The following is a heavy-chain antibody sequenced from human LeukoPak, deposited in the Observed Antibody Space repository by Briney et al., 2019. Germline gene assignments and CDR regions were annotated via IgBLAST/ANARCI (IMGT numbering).Heavy chain of an antibody. Sequence: GGSLRLSCAASGFTFSSYWMSWVRQAPGKGPEWVANIKQDGSEKYYVDSVKGRFTISRDNAKNSLYLQMNSLRAEDTAVYYCARPAYGSGSYYLYYFDYWGQGTLVTVSS. CDR2: IKQDGSEK. V-gene: IGHV3-7*03. D-gene: IGHD3-10*01. CDR1: GFTFSSYW. J-gene: IGHJ4*02. CDR3: ARPAYGSGSYYLYYFDY.